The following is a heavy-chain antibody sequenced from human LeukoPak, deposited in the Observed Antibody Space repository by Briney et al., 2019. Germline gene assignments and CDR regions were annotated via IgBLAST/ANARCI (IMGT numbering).Heavy chain of an antibody. V-gene: IGHV4-34*01. CDR1: GGSFSGYY. D-gene: IGHD5-12*01. CDR3: ARRSRGYDLGEFDY. Sequence: PSETLSLTCAVYGGSFSGYYRSWIRQPPGKGLEWIGEINHSGSTNYNPSLKSRVTISIDTSKNQFSLKLSSVTAADTAVYYCARRSRGYDLGEFDYWGQGTLVTVSS. J-gene: IGHJ4*02. CDR2: INHSGST.